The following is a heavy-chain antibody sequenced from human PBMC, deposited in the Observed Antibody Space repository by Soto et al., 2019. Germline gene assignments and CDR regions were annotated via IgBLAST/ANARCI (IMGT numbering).Heavy chain of an antibody. V-gene: IGHV4-34*01. CDR2: INDRGSI. CDR3: AGESHDILTGPPWVWYFDL. D-gene: IGHD3-9*01. Sequence: QVQLQQWGAGPLRPLETLSLTCGVSGGSFSGYYWAWIRQSPGKGLEWIGEINDRGSINYNPSLKSRVSISVDTSKNHYSLNLRSVTAADTAGYYCAGESHDILTGPPWVWYFDLWGRGTLVTVSS. CDR1: GGSFSGYY. J-gene: IGHJ2*01.